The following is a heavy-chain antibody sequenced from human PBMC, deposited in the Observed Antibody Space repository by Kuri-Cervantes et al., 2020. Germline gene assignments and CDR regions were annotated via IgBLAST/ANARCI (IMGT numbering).Heavy chain of an antibody. D-gene: IGHD1-26*01. CDR3: ARAGGRGGATED. J-gene: IGHJ4*02. Sequence: GGSLRLSCAASGFTFSSYGMHWVRQAPGKGLEWVAVISYDGSNKYYADSVTGRFTISRDKSKKKRERQRNSMRDEDTEGEDGARAGGRGGATEDWGQGTLGTGAS. V-gene: IGHV3-30*03. CDR1: GFTFSSYG. CDR2: ISYDGSNK.